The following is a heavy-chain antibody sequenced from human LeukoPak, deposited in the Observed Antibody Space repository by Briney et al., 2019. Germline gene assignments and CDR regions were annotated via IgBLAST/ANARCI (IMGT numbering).Heavy chain of an antibody. CDR3: ARATVTGFHFDY. CDR1: GGSISSYY. J-gene: IGHJ4*02. D-gene: IGHD4-17*01. Sequence: SETLSLTCTVSGGSISSYYWSWIRQPAGKGLERIGRIYTSGSTNYNPSLKSRVTMSADTSKNQFSLKLSSVTAADTAVYYCARATVTGFHFDYWGQGTLVTVSS. CDR2: IYTSGST. V-gene: IGHV4-4*07.